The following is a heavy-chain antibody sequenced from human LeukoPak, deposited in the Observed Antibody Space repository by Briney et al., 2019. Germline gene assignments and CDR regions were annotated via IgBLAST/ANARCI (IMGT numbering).Heavy chain of an antibody. J-gene: IGHJ4*02. V-gene: IGHV3-23*01. CDR3: AKGYCSSTSCRGDY. CDR1: GFTVSSNY. Sequence: GGSLRLSCAASGFTVSSNYMSWVRQAPGKGLEWVSAISGSGGSTYYADSVKGRFTISRDNSKNTLYLQMNSLRAEDTAVYYCAKGYCSSTSCRGDYWGQGTLVTVSS. D-gene: IGHD2-2*01. CDR2: ISGSGGST.